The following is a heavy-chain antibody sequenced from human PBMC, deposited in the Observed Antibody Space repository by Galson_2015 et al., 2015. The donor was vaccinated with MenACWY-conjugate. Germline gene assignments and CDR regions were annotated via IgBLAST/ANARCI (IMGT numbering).Heavy chain of an antibody. D-gene: IGHD1-26*01. CDR2: IYYSGST. V-gene: IGHV4-39*07. CDR3: ARVGPLSFDAFEI. CDR1: GGSISSSSYY. J-gene: IGHJ3*02. Sequence: ETLSLTCTVSGGSISSSSYYWGWIRQPPGKGLEWIGSIYYSGSTYYNPSLKSRVTISVDTSKNQFSLKLSSVTAADTAVYYCARVGPLSFDAFEIWGQGTMVTVSS.